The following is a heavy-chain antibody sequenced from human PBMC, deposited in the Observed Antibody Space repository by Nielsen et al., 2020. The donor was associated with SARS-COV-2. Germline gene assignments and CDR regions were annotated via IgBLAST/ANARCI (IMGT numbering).Heavy chain of an antibody. CDR1: GFTFSNYG. J-gene: IGHJ4*02. V-gene: IGHV3-30*18. CDR2: MSYDGSDK. D-gene: IGHD3-16*01. Sequence: GGFLRLSCAASGFTFSNYGMHWVRQAPGKGLDWVAVMSYDGSDKYYGDSVKGRFTISRDNSKNTLFLHMSRLRADDTALYYCAKAGGKNAGGIIDYWGPGTLVTVSS. CDR3: AKAGGKNAGGIIDY.